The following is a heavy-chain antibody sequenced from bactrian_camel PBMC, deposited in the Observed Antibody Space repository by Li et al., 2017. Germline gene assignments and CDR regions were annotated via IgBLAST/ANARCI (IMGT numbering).Heavy chain of an antibody. CDR1: GVTYGTNC. J-gene: IGHJ4*01. CDR3: AADEFRCFYSAWLRVARPGH. D-gene: IGHD1*01. Sequence: HVQLVESGGGSVQAGGSLRLTCVASGVTYGTNCLAWFRQAPGKAREGAAALYTPAGTTWYAEAVKGRFTIVQGNNKNTQYLQMDDLKPEDTAMYHCAADEFRCFYSAWLRVARPGHWGQGTQVTVS. V-gene: IGHV3S1*01. CDR2: LYTPAGTT.